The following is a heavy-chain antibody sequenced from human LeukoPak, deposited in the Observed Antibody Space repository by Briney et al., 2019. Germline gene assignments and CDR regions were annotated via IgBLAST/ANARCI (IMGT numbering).Heavy chain of an antibody. Sequence: GASVKVSCKVSGYTLTELSMHWVRQAPGKGLEWMGGFDPEDGETIYAQKFQGRVTMTEDTSTDTAYMELSSLRSEDTAVYYYATSIAVAGSLYGWFDLWGQGTLVTVSS. V-gene: IGHV1-24*01. CDR2: FDPEDGET. J-gene: IGHJ5*02. D-gene: IGHD6-19*01. CDR1: GYTLTELS. CDR3: ATSIAVAGSLYGWFDL.